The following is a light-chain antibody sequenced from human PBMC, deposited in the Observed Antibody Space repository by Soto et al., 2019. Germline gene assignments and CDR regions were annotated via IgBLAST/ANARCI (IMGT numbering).Light chain of an antibody. Sequence: QSVLTQPASVSGSPGQSITISCTGTSSDVGSYNYVSWYQQHPGKAPKVMIYDVSNRPSGVSYRFSGSKSGNTASLTISGLQAEDEADYYCSSYTTSSTYVIGTGTKLTVL. CDR2: DVS. J-gene: IGLJ1*01. CDR3: SSYTTSSTYV. V-gene: IGLV2-14*01. CDR1: SSDVGSYNY.